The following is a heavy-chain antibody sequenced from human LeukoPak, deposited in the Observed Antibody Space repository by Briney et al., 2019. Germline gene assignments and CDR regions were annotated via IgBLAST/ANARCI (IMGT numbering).Heavy chain of an antibody. CDR3: ARLCVYYYDSSGYYYVWFDP. Sequence: SETLSLTCSVSGYSISNGYDWSWIRQPPGKGLEWIGYIYYSGSTYYNPSLKSRVTISVDTSKNQFSLKLSSVTAADTAVYYCARLCVYYYDSSGYYYVWFDPWGQGTLVTVSS. D-gene: IGHD3-22*01. CDR1: GYSISNGYD. CDR2: IYYSGST. V-gene: IGHV4-38-2*02. J-gene: IGHJ5*02.